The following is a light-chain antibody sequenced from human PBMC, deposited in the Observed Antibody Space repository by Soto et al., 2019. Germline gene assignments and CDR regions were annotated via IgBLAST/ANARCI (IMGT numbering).Light chain of an antibody. CDR2: AAS. Sequence: IRWPKYPYFLSASVGDRVTITCRASQGINNYLAWYQQKPGKAPKLLIYAASTLQSGVPSRFSGSGSGTEFTLTISSLQPEDFTTYYSQVLINYPIPFSQGTRLAI. J-gene: IGKJ5*01. CDR1: QGINNY. V-gene: IGKV1-9*01. CDR3: QVLINYPIP.